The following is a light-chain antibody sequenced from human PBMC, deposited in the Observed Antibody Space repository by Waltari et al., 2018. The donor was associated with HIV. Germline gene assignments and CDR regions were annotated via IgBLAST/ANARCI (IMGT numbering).Light chain of an antibody. J-gene: IGLJ3*02. CDR1: SSDVGGYNY. V-gene: IGLV2-11*01. CDR2: DVS. Sequence: QSALTQPRSVSGSPGQSVTISCTGTSSDVGGYNYVSWYQQHPGKAPKVIIYDVSVRPSGVPDRFSGSKSGNTASLTISGLQAEDEADYYCCSYAGSYTFVFGGGTKLTVL. CDR3: CSYAGSYTFV.